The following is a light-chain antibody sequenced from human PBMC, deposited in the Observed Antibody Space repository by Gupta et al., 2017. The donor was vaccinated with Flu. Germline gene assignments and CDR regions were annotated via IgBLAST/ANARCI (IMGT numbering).Light chain of an antibody. CDR1: SNDIGGTNY. Sequence: SALTQPPSASAPPGRSPTIACPGTSNDIGGTNYVSCYQHPPAKAPKLIIYGVNKRPAGVPDRFSGSRSGNTASLTVSELQAEEEADYYCSSYAASNNYVFGTGTRLTVL. J-gene: IGLJ1*01. CDR3: SSYAASNNYV. CDR2: GVN. V-gene: IGLV2-8*01.